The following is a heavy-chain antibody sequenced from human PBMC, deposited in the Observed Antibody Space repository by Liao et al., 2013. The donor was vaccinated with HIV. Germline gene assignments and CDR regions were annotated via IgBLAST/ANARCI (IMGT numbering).Heavy chain of an antibody. CDR3: AREEFTSSYDSIDYYYYYMDV. V-gene: IGHV4-34*01. D-gene: IGHD5-12*01. CDR1: GGSFSGYY. Sequence: QVQLQQWGAGLLKPSETLSLTCAVYGGSFSGYYWSWIRQPPREGAWSGLGKVNHSGSTNYNPSLKSRVTISVDTSKNQFSLKLSSVTAADTAVYYCAREEFTSSYDSIDYYYYYMDVWGRGTTVTVTS. CDR2: VNHSGST. J-gene: IGHJ6*03.